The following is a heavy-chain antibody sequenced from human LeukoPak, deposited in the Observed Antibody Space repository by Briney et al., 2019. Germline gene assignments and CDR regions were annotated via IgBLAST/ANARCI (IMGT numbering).Heavy chain of an antibody. Sequence: SETLSLTCTVSGGSISSYYWSWIRQPPGKGLEWIGYIYYSGSTNYNPSLKSRVTISVDTSKNQFSLKLSSVTAADTAVYYCARWSGSGSYQDYWGQGTLVTVSS. CDR3: ARWSGSGSYQDY. J-gene: IGHJ4*02. CDR1: GGSISSYY. CDR2: IYYSGST. D-gene: IGHD3-10*01. V-gene: IGHV4-59*01.